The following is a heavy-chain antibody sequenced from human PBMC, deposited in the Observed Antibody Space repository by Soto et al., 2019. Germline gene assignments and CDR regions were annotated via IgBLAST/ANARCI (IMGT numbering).Heavy chain of an antibody. CDR1: GGSISSSSYY. J-gene: IGHJ4*02. CDR3: ARRHYAPPQDYFDY. Sequence: SETLSLTCTVSGGSISSSSYYWGWIRQPPGKGLEWIGCIYYSGSTYYNPSLKSRVTISVDTSKNQFSLKLSSVTAADTAVYYCARRHYAPPQDYFDYWGQGTLVTVSS. D-gene: IGHD3-16*01. V-gene: IGHV4-39*01. CDR2: IYYSGST.